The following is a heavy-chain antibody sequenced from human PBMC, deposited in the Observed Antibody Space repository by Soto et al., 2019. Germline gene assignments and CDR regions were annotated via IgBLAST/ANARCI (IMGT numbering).Heavy chain of an antibody. J-gene: IGHJ4*02. Sequence: QVQLVQSGAEVKKPGASVKVSCKASGYTFTSYAMHWVRQAPGQRLEWMGWINAGNGNTKYSQKFQGRVTITRDTSASTAYMELSSLRSEDTAVYYCARARGGLLMVYAMGWEFDYWGQGTLVTVSS. V-gene: IGHV1-3*01. CDR3: ARARGGLLMVYAMGWEFDY. CDR1: GYTFTSYA. CDR2: INAGNGNT. D-gene: IGHD2-8*01.